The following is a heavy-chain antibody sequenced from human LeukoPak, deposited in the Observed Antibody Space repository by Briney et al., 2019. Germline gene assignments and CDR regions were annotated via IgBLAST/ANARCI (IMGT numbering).Heavy chain of an antibody. CDR3: ARGLRSSSRFQH. J-gene: IGHJ1*01. D-gene: IGHD6-13*01. Sequence: PSETLSFTCAVYGGSFSGYYWSWIRQPPGKGLEWIGEINHSGSTNYNPSLKSRVTISVDTSKNQFSLKLSSVTAADTAVYYCARGLRSSSRFQHWGQGTLVTVSS. CDR1: GGSFSGYY. V-gene: IGHV4-34*01. CDR2: INHSGST.